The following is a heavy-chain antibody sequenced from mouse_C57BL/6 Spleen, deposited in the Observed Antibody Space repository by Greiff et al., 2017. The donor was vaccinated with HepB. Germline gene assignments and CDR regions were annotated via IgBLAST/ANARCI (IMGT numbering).Heavy chain of an antibody. D-gene: IGHD2-3*01. V-gene: IGHV1-81*01. CDR1: GYTFTSYG. CDR2: IYPRSGNT. J-gene: IGHJ4*01. Sequence: VQLQQSGAELARPGASVKLSCKASGYTFTSYGISWVKQRTGQGLEWIGEIYPRSGNTYYNEKCKGKATLTADKSSSTAYMELRSLTSEDSAVVFCARDDGYSYYYAMDYWGQGTSVTVSS. CDR3: ARDDGYSYYYAMDY.